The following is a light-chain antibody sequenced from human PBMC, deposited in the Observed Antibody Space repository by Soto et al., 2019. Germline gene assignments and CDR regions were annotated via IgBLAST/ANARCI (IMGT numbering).Light chain of an antibody. J-gene: IGKJ1*01. Sequence: DIQMTQSPSTLSGSVGDRVTITCRASQSIGSWLAWYQQISGRAPNLLIYDASSLQSGVPSRFSGSGSGTEFTLTISSLQPDDFATYYCQQYNTYSWTFGQGTKVDI. CDR3: QQYNTYSWT. CDR1: QSIGSW. V-gene: IGKV1-5*01. CDR2: DAS.